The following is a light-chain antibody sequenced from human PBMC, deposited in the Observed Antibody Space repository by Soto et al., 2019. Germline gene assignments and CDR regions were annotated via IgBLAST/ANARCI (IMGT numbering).Light chain of an antibody. CDR2: GAS. J-gene: IGKJ1*01. CDR3: QQDYNLPWT. V-gene: IGKV3D-7*01. Sequence: EIVMTQSPATLSLSPGERATLSCRASQSVGSSYLSWYQQKPGQAPRLLIYGASTRATGIPARFSGSGSGTDFTLIISSLQPEDFAVYYCQQDYNLPWTFGQGTKVDIK. CDR1: QSVGSSY.